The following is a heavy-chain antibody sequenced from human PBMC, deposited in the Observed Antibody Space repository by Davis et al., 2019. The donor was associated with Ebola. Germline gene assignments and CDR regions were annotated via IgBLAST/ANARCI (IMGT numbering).Heavy chain of an antibody. D-gene: IGHD6-19*01. CDR3: ARGYSSGWRPFDY. Sequence: GESLKISCAASGFIFSKSWMSWVRQGPGEGLVWVSDINRDGSTTKYADSVKGRFTISRDNSKNTLYLQMNSLRAEDTAVYYCARGYSSGWRPFDYWGQGTLVTVSS. CDR1: GFIFSKSW. CDR2: INRDGSTT. J-gene: IGHJ4*02. V-gene: IGHV3-74*01.